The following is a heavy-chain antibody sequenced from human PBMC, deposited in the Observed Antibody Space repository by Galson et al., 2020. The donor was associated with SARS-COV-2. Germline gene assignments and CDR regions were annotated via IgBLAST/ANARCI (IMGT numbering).Heavy chain of an antibody. CDR1: GDSIINGGSY. J-gene: IGHJ6*03. Sequence: SETLSLTCTVSGDSIINGGSYWTWIRQRPGRGLEWIAYIAYSGSAFYSPSLKSRVSISRDTSKNQFSLKVTSVTAADTAVYYCAGVRGHDGFYYYYMDVCGEGTMVTVTS. D-gene: IGHD2-2*03. CDR3: AGVRGHDGFYYYYMDV. V-gene: IGHV4-31*03. CDR2: IAYSGSA.